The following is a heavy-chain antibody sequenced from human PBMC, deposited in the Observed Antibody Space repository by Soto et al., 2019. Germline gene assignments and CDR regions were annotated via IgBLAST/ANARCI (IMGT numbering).Heavy chain of an antibody. Sequence: EVQLVESGGGLVQPGGSLRLSCAAPGLTVSTNYMRWVRQAPGKGLEWVSIMYSDGRTYHADSVKGRFTISRDNSKNLLYLQMNSLRAEDTAVYYCARVTTLAFDYWGQGTLVTVSS. CDR3: ARVTTLAFDY. CDR2: MYSDGRT. D-gene: IGHD3-22*01. CDR1: GLTVSTNY. V-gene: IGHV3-66*01. J-gene: IGHJ4*02.